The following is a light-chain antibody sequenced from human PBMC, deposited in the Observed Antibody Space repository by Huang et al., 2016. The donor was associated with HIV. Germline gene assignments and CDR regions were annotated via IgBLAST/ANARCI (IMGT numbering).Light chain of an antibody. Sequence: DVVLTQSPLSLPVTLGQPASISGWSSQSLIYSAGNTYLSWFQQRPGQSPRHLIYKISNRDSGVPDRISSSGQGSEFTLKSSKVEAEDVAVYYCMQETNWPPITFGQGTRLEI. V-gene: IGKV2-30*01. J-gene: IGKJ5*01. CDR2: KIS. CDR1: QSLIYSAGNTY. CDR3: MQETNWPPIT.